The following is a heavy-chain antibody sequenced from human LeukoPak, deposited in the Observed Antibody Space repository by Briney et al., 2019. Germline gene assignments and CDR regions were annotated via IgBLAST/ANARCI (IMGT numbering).Heavy chain of an antibody. V-gene: IGHV3-9*01. CDR1: GFTFDDYA. Sequence: GGSLRLSCAASGFTFDDYAMHWVRQAPGKGLEWVSGISWNSGSIDYADSVKGRFTISRDNAKNSLYLQMNSLRAEGTALYYCAKSRTGEYDYWGQGTLVTVSS. CDR2: ISWNSGSI. J-gene: IGHJ4*02. D-gene: IGHD7-27*01. CDR3: AKSRTGEYDY.